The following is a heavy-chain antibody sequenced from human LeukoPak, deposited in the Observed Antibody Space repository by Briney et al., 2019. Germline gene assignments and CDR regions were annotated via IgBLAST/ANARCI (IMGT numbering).Heavy chain of an antibody. CDR3: AKDLPYSGWDELGY. CDR1: GFTFSSYA. V-gene: IGHV3-23*01. J-gene: IGHJ4*02. CDR2: ISGSGGST. Sequence: GGSLRLSCAASGFTFSSYAMSWFRQAPGKGLEWVSAISGSGGSTYYADSVKGRFTIPRDNSKNTLYLQMNSLRAEDTAVYYCAKDLPYSGWDELGYWGQGTLVTVSS. D-gene: IGHD5-12*01.